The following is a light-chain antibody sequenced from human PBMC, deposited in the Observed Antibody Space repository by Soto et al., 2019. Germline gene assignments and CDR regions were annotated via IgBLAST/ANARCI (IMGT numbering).Light chain of an antibody. CDR1: SSDVGGYNH. J-gene: IGLJ1*01. CDR3: CSYAGNANDV. CDR2: DVT. Sequence: QAVVTQPRSVSGSPGQSVTISCTGTSSDVGGYNHVSWYQHHPGKAPKLMMYDVTERPSGVPDRFSGSKSGNTASLTISGLQAEDEADYYCCSYAGNANDVFGTGTKVTVL. V-gene: IGLV2-11*01.